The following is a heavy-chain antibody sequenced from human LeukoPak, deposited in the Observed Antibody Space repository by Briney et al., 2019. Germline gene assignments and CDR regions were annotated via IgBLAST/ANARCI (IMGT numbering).Heavy chain of an antibody. CDR1: GFTFSSYS. CDR3: AGCITMVRGVINWFDP. V-gene: IGHV3-21*01. J-gene: IGHJ5*02. Sequence: AGGSLRLSCAASGFTFSSYSMNWVRQAPGKGLEWVSSISSSSSYIYYADSVKGRFTISRDNAKNSLYLQMNSLRAEDTAVYYCAGCITMVRGVINWFDPWGQGTLVTVSS. CDR2: ISSSSSYI. D-gene: IGHD3-10*01.